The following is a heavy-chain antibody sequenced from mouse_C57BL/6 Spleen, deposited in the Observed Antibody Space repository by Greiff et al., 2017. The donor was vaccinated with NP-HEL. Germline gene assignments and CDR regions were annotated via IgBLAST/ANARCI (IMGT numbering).Heavy chain of an antibody. CDR1: GFTFSDFY. D-gene: IGHD2-3*01. Sequence: EVQGVESGGGLVQSGRSLRLSCATSGFTFSDFYMEWVRQAPGKGLEWIAASRNKANDYTTEYSASVKGRFIVSRDTSQSILYLQMNALRAEDTAIYYCARDDGYYGYFDYWGQGTTLTVSS. J-gene: IGHJ2*01. CDR3: ARDDGYYGYFDY. V-gene: IGHV7-1*01. CDR2: SRNKANDYTT.